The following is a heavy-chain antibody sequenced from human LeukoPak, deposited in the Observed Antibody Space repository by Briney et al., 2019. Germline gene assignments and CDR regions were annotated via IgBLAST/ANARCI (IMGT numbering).Heavy chain of an antibody. CDR1: GGSISSYY. CDR3: ARPGVDGYNDGYYFDY. J-gene: IGHJ4*02. D-gene: IGHD5-24*01. Sequence: SETLSLTCTVSGGSISSYYWSWIRQPPGKGLEWIGEINHSGSTNYNPSLKSRVTISVDTSKNQFSLKLSSVTAADTAVYYCARPGVDGYNDGYYFDYWGQGTLVTVSS. CDR2: INHSGST. V-gene: IGHV4-34*01.